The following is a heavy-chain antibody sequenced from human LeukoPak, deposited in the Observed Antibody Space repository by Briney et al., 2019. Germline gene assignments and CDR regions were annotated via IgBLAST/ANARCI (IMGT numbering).Heavy chain of an antibody. CDR1: GFTFSRHW. Sequence: GGSLRLSCAASGFTFSRHWMHWVRQAPGEGLVWISRINSDASDTNYADFVKGRFTISRDNAKNTLYLQMNSLRAEDTAVYYCAKTRPLDSSSWSHGDYWGQGTLVTVSS. D-gene: IGHD6-13*01. V-gene: IGHV3-74*01. CDR2: INSDASDT. CDR3: AKTRPLDSSSWSHGDY. J-gene: IGHJ4*02.